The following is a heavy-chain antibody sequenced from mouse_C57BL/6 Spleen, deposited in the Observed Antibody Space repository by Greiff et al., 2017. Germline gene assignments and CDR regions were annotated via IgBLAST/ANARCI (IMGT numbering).Heavy chain of an antibody. CDR3: ARCDYYGSSPGYFDV. CDR2: IYPGDGDT. V-gene: IGHV1-82*01. CDR1: GYAFSSSW. Sequence: VQLQQSGPELVKPGASVKISCKASGYAFSSSWMNWVKQRPGKGLEWIGRIYPGDGDTNYNGKFKGKATLTADKSSSTAYMQLSSLTSEDSAVYFCARCDYYGSSPGYFDVWGTGTTVTVSS. J-gene: IGHJ1*03. D-gene: IGHD1-1*01.